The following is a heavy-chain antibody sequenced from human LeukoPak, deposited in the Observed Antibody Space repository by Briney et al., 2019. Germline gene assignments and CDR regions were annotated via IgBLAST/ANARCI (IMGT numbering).Heavy chain of an antibody. CDR1: GYTFTGYY. Sequence: ASVKVSCKASGYTFTGYYMHWVRQAPGQGLEWMGWINPNSGGTNYAQKFQGRVTMTRDTSISTAYMELSRLRYDDTAVYYCARGRDGYNDFGYFDYWGQGTLVTVSS. V-gene: IGHV1-2*02. D-gene: IGHD5-24*01. J-gene: IGHJ4*02. CDR2: INPNSGGT. CDR3: ARGRDGYNDFGYFDY.